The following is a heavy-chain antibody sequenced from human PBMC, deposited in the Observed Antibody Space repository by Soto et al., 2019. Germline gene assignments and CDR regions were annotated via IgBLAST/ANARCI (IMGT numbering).Heavy chain of an antibody. CDR1: GFTFSSYA. Sequence: GGSLRLSCAASGFTFSSYAMSWVRQAPGKGLEWVSAISGSGGSTYYADSVKGRFTISRDNSKNTLYLQMNSLRAEDTAVYYCAKDGEEVYDLLTVPGYWGQGTLVTGSS. CDR3: AKDGEEVYDLLTVPGY. D-gene: IGHD3-9*01. J-gene: IGHJ4*02. V-gene: IGHV3-23*01. CDR2: ISGSGGST.